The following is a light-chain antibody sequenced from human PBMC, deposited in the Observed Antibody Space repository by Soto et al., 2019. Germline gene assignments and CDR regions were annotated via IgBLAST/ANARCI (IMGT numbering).Light chain of an antibody. Sequence: DIQMNQSPSTLSASVGDRVTITCRASQSIGNWLAWYQQKPGQAPKLLIYDASSLESGVPSRFSGTRSGTEFTLTISSLQPDDFATYSCQQDNSYPLSFGGGTKVEIK. J-gene: IGKJ4*01. CDR1: QSIGNW. CDR2: DAS. V-gene: IGKV1-5*01. CDR3: QQDNSYPLS.